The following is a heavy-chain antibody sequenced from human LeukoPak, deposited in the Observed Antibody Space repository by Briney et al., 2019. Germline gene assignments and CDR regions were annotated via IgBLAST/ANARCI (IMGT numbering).Heavy chain of an antibody. D-gene: IGHD6-13*01. J-gene: IGHJ4*02. V-gene: IGHV3-33*01. CDR3: ARGQQLEGTAFDY. CDR2: IWYGAINK. Sequence: GGSLRLSCAASGFTFSSYAIHWVRQAPGKGLEWVAVIWYGAINKYYADSVKGRFTISRDNSKNTVYLQMNTLRDEDTAVYYCARGQQLEGTAFDYWGQGTLVTVSS. CDR1: GFTFSSYA.